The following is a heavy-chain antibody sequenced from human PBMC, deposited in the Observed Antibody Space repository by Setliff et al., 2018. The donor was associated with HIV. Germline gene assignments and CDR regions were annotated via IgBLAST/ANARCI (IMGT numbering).Heavy chain of an antibody. CDR1: GFTFDDFG. Sequence: GGSLRLSCAASGFTFDDFGMTWVRQRPGKGLEWVSGINWNGAITDYADSVKGRLTISRDNAKNSLHLQMNSLRAEDAAFYYCAREAYDVLTPHAHIDYWGQGVLVTVSS. J-gene: IGHJ4*02. CDR3: AREAYDVLTPHAHIDY. D-gene: IGHD3-9*01. V-gene: IGHV3-20*04. CDR2: INWNGAIT.